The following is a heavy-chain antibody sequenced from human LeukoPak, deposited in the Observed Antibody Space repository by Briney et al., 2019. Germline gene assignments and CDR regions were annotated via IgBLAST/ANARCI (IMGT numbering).Heavy chain of an antibody. D-gene: IGHD6-13*01. Sequence: GASVKVSCKASGYTFTGYYMHWGRQAPGQGLEWMGRINPNSGGTNYAQKFQGRVTMTRDTSISTAYMELSRLRSDDTAVYYCARVPSIAAAPYYMDVWGKGTTVTVSS. CDR3: ARVPSIAAAPYYMDV. V-gene: IGHV1-2*06. CDR2: INPNSGGT. CDR1: GYTFTGYY. J-gene: IGHJ6*03.